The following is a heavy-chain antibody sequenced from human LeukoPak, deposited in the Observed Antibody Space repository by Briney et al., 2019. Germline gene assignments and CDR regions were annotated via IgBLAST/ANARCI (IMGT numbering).Heavy chain of an antibody. V-gene: IGHV1-2*06. CDR3: ARFLSGSHDAFDI. CDR2: INPNSGGT. Sequence: ASVKVSCKASGYTFTGYWHWVRQAPGQGLEWMGRINPNSGGTDYAQKFQGRVTMTRDTSISTACMELSSLRSDDTAVYYCARFLSGSHDAFDIWGQGTMVTVSS. D-gene: IGHD1-26*01. CDR1: GYTFTGY. J-gene: IGHJ3*02.